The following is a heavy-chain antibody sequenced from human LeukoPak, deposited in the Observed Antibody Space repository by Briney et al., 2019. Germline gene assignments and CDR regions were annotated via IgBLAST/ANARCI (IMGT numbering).Heavy chain of an antibody. CDR2: IRYDGSNK. V-gene: IGHV3-30*02. J-gene: IGHJ4*02. Sequence: GGSLRLSCAASGFTFSSYGMHWVRQAPGKGLEWVAFIRYDGSNKYYADSVKGRFTISRDNSKNTLYLQMSSLRAEDTAVYYCARVYRSSSGYCFDYWGQGTLVTVSS. CDR3: ARVYRSSSGYCFDY. D-gene: IGHD6-6*01. CDR1: GFTFSSYG.